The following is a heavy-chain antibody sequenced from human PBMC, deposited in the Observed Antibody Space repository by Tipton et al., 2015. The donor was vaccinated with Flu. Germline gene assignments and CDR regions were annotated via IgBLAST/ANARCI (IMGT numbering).Heavy chain of an antibody. Sequence: QLVQSGAEVKKPGASVKVSCKASGYTFTSYGISWVRQAPGQGLEWMGWISAYNGNTNYAQKLQGRVTMTTDTSTSTAYMELRSLRSDDTAVYSCARDGRRDFDWSTSQFDYWGQGTLVTVSS. V-gene: IGHV1-18*01. D-gene: IGHD3-9*01. J-gene: IGHJ4*02. CDR1: GYTFTSYG. CDR3: ARDGRRDFDWSTSQFDY. CDR2: ISAYNGNT.